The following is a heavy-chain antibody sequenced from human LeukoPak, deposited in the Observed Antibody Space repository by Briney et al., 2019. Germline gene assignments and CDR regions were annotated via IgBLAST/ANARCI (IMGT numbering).Heavy chain of an antibody. J-gene: IGHJ4*02. D-gene: IGHD3-3*01. CDR3: ARDPPLGYDFWSGYQGGDY. Sequence: GGSLRLSCAASGFTVSSNYMSWVRQAPGKGLEWVSVIYSGGSTYYADSVKGRFTISRDNSKNTLYLQMNSLGAEDTAVYYCARDPPLGYDFWSGYQGGDYWGQGTLVTVSS. CDR1: GFTVSSNY. CDR2: IYSGGST. V-gene: IGHV3-66*02.